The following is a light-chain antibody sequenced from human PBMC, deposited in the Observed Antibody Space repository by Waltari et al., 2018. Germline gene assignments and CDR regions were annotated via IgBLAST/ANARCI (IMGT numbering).Light chain of an antibody. V-gene: IGLV2-14*03. CDR1: SSDVGGYNS. CDR2: DVS. J-gene: IGLJ2*01. Sequence: QSALTQPASVSGSPGQSLTIPCPGTSSDVGGYNSVSWYQQHPGKAPKLMIYDVSNRPSGVSNRFSGSKSGNTASLTISGLQAEDEADYYCSSYTSSSTVVFGGGTKLTVL. CDR3: SSYTSSSTVV.